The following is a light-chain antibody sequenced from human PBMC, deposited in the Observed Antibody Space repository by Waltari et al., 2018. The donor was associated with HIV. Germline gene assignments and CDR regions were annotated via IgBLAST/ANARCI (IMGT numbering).Light chain of an antibody. CDR3: AAWDDSLSGRV. Sequence: QSVLTQSPSASGTPGQRVTISCSGRSSNIGSNYVYWYQQLPGTAPKLLIYGSNQRPPGVPDRFSGSKSGTSASLAISGLRSEDEADYYCAAWDDSLSGRVFGGGTKLTVL. J-gene: IGLJ3*02. V-gene: IGLV1-47*01. CDR2: GSN. CDR1: SSNIGSNY.